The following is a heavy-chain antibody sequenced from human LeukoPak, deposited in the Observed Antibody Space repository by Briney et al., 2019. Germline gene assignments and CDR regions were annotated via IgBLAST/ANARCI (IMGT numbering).Heavy chain of an antibody. J-gene: IGHJ5*02. V-gene: IGHV4-39*01. CDR1: GGSISSSSYY. Sequence: PSETLSLACTVSGGSISSSSYYWGWIRQPPGKGLEWIGSIYYSGSTYYNPSLKSRVTISVDTSKNQFSLKLSSVTAADTVVYYCTGLRFLEWLPNWFDPWGQGTLVTVSS. CDR2: IYYSGST. D-gene: IGHD3-3*01. CDR3: TGLRFLEWLPNWFDP.